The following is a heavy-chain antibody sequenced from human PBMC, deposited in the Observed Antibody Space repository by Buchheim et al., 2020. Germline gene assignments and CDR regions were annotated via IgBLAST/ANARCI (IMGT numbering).Heavy chain of an antibody. Sequence: QVQLVESGGGVVQPGRSLRLSCADSGFIFSSYAMHWVRQAPGKGLEWVAVILYDGSNKYYADSEKGRFNISRDNSKNTLYLQMNSLRAEHTAVYYCASDLFGYYYDSSGYYPGDYWGQGTL. J-gene: IGHJ4*02. V-gene: IGHV3-30-3*01. CDR1: GFIFSSYA. CDR2: ILYDGSNK. CDR3: ASDLFGYYYDSSGYYPGDY. D-gene: IGHD3-22*01.